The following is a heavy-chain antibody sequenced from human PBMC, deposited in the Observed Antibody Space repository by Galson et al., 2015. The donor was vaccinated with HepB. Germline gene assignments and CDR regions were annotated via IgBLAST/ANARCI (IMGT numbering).Heavy chain of an antibody. CDR1: GFTFSSYW. J-gene: IGHJ2*01. V-gene: IGHV3-7*03. D-gene: IGHD2-2*01. CDR3: ARGHNCSSTSCRNWYFDL. Sequence: SLRLSCAASGFTFSSYWMSWVRQAPGKGLEWVANIKQDGSEKYYVDSVKGRFTISRDNSKNSLYLQMNSLRAEDTAVYYCARGHNCSSTSCRNWYFDLWGRGTLVTVSS. CDR2: IKQDGSEK.